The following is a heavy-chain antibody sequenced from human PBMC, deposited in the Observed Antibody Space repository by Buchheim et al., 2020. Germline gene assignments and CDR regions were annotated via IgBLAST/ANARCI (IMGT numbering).Heavy chain of an antibody. CDR2: ISDDGSNK. D-gene: IGHD5-24*01. Sequence: QVQLVESGGGVVQPGRSLRLSCAASGFTFSTYVIHWVRQAPGKGLEWVAVISDDGSNKYYADSVKGRFTISRDNSKNTLYLQMNSLRAEDTAVYYCAKDVHWGRRYGYKPWMAYYNYYGMDVWGQGTT. CDR1: GFTFSTYV. V-gene: IGHV3-30*18. J-gene: IGHJ6*02. CDR3: AKDVHWGRRYGYKPWMAYYNYYGMDV.